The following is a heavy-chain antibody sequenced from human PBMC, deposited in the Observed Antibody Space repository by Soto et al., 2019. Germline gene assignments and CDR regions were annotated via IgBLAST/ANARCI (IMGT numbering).Heavy chain of an antibody. CDR3: ARSGYYTGMRYYYYYMDV. CDR1: GDSVSSNSAA. D-gene: IGHD3-3*01. V-gene: IGHV6-1*01. Sequence: PSQTLSLTCAISGDSVSSNSAAWNWIRQSPSRGLEWLGRTYYRSKWYNDYAVSLKSRITINPDTSKNQFSLQLNSVTPEDTAVYYCARSGYYTGMRYYYYYMDVWGKGTTVTVSS. CDR2: TYYRSKWYN. J-gene: IGHJ6*03.